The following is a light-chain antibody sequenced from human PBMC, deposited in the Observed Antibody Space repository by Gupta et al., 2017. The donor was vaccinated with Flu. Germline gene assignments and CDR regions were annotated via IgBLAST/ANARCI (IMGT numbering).Light chain of an antibody. CDR1: QSILYSSNNKNS. J-gene: IGKJ1*01. V-gene: IGKV4-1*01. Sequence: NCKSSQSILYSSNNKNSLAWDQHKPGQPPRLLIYWASARESGVPDRFSGSGSGTDFTLTISSLQAEDVAVYYCHQYTTTPWTFGQGTKVEIK. CDR3: HQYTTTPWT. CDR2: WAS.